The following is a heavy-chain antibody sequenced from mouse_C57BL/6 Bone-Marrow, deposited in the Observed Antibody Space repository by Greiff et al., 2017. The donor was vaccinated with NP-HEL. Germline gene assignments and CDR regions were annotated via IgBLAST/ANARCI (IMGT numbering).Heavy chain of an antibody. V-gene: IGHV1-58*01. J-gene: IGHJ1*03. CDR3: ARWYFDV. CDR2: IYIGTGYT. Sequence: EVQLQESGAELVRPGSSVKMSCKTSGYTFTSYGINWVKQRPGQGLEWIGYIYIGTGYTEYNEKFKGKATLTSDTSSSTAYMQLSSLTSEDSAIYFCARWYFDVWGTGTTVTVSS. CDR1: GYTFTSYG.